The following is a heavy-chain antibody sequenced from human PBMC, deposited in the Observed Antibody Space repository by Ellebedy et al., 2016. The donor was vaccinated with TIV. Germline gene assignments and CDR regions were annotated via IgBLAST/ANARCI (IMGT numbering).Heavy chain of an antibody. CDR2: IDPSDSYT. CDR3: ARIVTAGGYGSGKRWFDP. CDR1: GYSFTSYW. D-gene: IGHD3-10*01. J-gene: IGHJ5*02. Sequence: GESLKISCKGSGYSFTSYWISWVRQMPGKGLEWMGRIDPSDSYTNYSPSFQGHVTISADKSISTAYLQWSSRKASDTAMYYCARIVTAGGYGSGKRWFDPWGQGTLVTVSS. V-gene: IGHV5-10-1*01.